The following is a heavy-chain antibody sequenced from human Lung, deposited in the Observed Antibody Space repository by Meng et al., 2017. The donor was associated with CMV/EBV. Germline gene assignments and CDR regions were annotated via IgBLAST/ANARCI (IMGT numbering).Heavy chain of an antibody. D-gene: IGHD3-3*01. V-gene: IGHV3-30-3*01. CDR2: ISYDGSNK. Sequence: GGSXRLXCAASGFTFSSYAMHWVRQAPGKGLEWVAVISYDGSNKYYADSVKGRFTISRDNSKNTLYLQMNSLRAEDTAVYYCARDPYDFWGGYRSLDYWGQGT. CDR1: GFTFSSYA. CDR3: ARDPYDFWGGYRSLDY. J-gene: IGHJ4*02.